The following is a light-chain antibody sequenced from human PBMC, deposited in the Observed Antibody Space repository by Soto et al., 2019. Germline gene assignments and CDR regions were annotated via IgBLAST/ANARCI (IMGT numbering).Light chain of an antibody. CDR3: QHYGTT. CDR1: QSVSSSY. V-gene: IGKV3-20*01. Sequence: EIVLTQSPGTLSLSPGERATLSCRASQSVSSSYLAWYQQKPGQAPRPLIYGASSRATGIPDRFSGSGSGTDFTLNISRLEPEDFAVYYCQHYGTTFGGGTKVEIK. J-gene: IGKJ4*01. CDR2: GAS.